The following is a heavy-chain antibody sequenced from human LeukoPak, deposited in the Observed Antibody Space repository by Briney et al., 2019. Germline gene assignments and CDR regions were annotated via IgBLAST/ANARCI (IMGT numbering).Heavy chain of an antibody. CDR1: GGSISSGGYY. D-gene: IGHD6-13*01. Sequence: GSLRLSCTVSGGSISSGGYYWSWIRQPPGKGLEWIGYIYYSGSTNYNPSLKSRVTISVDTSKNQFSLKLSSVTAADTAVYYCARAIVGAAAGTFAFDIWGQGTMVTVSS. J-gene: IGHJ3*02. V-gene: IGHV4-61*08. CDR2: IYYSGST. CDR3: ARAIVGAAAGTFAFDI.